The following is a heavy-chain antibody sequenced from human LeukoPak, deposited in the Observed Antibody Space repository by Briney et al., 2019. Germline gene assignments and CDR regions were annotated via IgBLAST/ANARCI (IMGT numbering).Heavy chain of an antibody. CDR1: GGSISSSSFY. J-gene: IGHJ3*02. D-gene: IGHD3-22*01. V-gene: IGHV4-39*01. Sequence: SETLSLTCTVSGGSISSSSFYWGWLRQPPGKGLEWIGSIHYSGSTYYNPSLKSRVTISVDTSKNQFSLKLSSVTAADTAVYYCARSLPAYYYDSSGSGAFDIWGQGTMVTVSS. CDR2: IHYSGST. CDR3: ARSLPAYYYDSSGSGAFDI.